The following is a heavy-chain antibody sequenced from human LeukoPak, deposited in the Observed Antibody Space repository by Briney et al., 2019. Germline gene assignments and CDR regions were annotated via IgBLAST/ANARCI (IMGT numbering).Heavy chain of an antibody. CDR3: ARGFRNGPFDC. CDR2: INRNGDNT. J-gene: IGHJ4*02. D-gene: IGHD2-8*01. CDR1: GFTFDDYG. V-gene: IGHV3-20*04. Sequence: GGSLRLSCEASGFTFDDYGMSWLRQVPGKGLEWVSGINRNGDNTDYAASVKGRFTISRDNAKNSHFLQMNSLRVEDTAFYYCARGFRNGPFDCWGQGTLVTVSS.